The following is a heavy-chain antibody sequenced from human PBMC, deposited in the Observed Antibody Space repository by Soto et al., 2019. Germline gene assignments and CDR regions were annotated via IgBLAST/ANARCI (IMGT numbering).Heavy chain of an antibody. V-gene: IGHV4-34*01. CDR1: GGSFSGYY. CDR3: ARARIDYYGSGSYYKGFDY. D-gene: IGHD3-10*01. J-gene: IGHJ4*02. CDR2: INHSGST. Sequence: QVQLQQWGAGLLKPSETLSLTCAVYGGSFSGYYWSWIRQPPGKGLEWIGEINHSGSTNYNPSLKRRVTISVDTSKNQFSLKLSSVTAADTAVYYCARARIDYYGSGSYYKGFDYWGQGTLVTVSS.